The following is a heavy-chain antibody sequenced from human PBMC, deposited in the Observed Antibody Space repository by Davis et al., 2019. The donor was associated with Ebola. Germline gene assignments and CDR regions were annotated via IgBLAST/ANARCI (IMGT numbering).Heavy chain of an antibody. D-gene: IGHD3-22*01. V-gene: IGHV7-4-1*02. CDR1: GYTFTSYA. CDR2: INTNTGNP. CDR3: ARYSSGYYHTNPYYFDY. J-gene: IGHJ4*02. Sequence: AAPVKVSCKASGYTFTSYAMNWVRQAPGQGLEWMGWINTNTGNPTYAQGFTGRFVFSLDTSVSTAYLQISSLKAEDTAVYYCARYSSGYYHTNPYYFDYWGQGTLVTVSS.